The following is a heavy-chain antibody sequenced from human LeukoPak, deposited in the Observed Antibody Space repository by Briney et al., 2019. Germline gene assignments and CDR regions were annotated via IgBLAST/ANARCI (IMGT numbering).Heavy chain of an antibody. CDR3: ARVASSGYYLGYFDY. Sequence: SETLSLTCTVSGGSITNYYWSWIRQPPGKGLEWIGYVNYSGRTSYNPSLKSRVTMSLDMSNNQFSLRLTSVTAADTAVYYCARVASSGYYLGYFDYWGQGTLVTVSS. CDR2: VNYSGRT. J-gene: IGHJ4*02. D-gene: IGHD3-22*01. V-gene: IGHV4-59*01. CDR1: GGSITNYY.